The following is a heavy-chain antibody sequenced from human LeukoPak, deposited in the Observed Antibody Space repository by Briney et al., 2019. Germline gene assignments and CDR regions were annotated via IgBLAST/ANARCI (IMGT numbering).Heavy chain of an antibody. D-gene: IGHD6-19*01. Sequence: PSETLSLTCAVYGGSFSGYYWSWIRQPPGKGLEWIGEINHSGSTNYNPSLKSRVTISVDTSKNQFSLKLSSVTAADTAVYYCAGVLTTVIAVAGGGQETLVTVPS. V-gene: IGHV4-34*01. CDR3: AGVLTTVIAVAG. CDR2: INHSGST. CDR1: GGSFSGYY. J-gene: IGHJ4*02.